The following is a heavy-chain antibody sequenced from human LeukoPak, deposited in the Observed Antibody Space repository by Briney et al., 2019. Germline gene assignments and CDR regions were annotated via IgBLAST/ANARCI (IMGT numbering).Heavy chain of an antibody. D-gene: IGHD2-15*01. CDR2: IYYSGST. CDR1: GGSISSYY. CDR3: TRLIAAVDAFDI. J-gene: IGHJ3*02. V-gene: IGHV4-59*01. Sequence: SETLSLTCTVSGGSISSYYWSWIRQPPGKGLEWIGYIYYSGSTNYNPSLKSRVTISVDTSKNQFSLKLSSVTAADTAVYYCTRLIAAVDAFDIWGQGTMVTVSS.